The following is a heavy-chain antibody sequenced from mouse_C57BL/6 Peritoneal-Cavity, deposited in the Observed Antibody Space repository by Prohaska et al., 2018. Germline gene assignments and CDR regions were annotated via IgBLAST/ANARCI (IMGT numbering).Heavy chain of an antibody. Sequence: EVKLLHSEGGLVKPGGSLNLSCAAPVIVFSRYWMSWVRRAPGKGLEWIGEINPDSSTINYAPSLKDKFIISRDNAKNTLYLQMSKVRSEDTALYYCASTDWYFDVWGTGTTVTVSS. J-gene: IGHJ1*03. CDR3: ASTDWYFDV. V-gene: IGHV4-1*01. CDR2: INPDSSTI. CDR1: VIVFSRYW. D-gene: IGHD1-1*01.